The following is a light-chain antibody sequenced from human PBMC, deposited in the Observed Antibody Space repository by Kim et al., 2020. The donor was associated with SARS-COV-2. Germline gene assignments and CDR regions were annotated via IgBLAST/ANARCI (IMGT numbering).Light chain of an antibody. CDR1: QSVITY. Sequence: PGERATLSCRTSQSVITYLAWYQQKPCQAPRLLINDAFDRAPGIPARVSGLRSGADFTLVTSILAPDDFAVSYCEQRSNLPFTFGPGFTVDI. CDR2: DAF. CDR3: EQRSNLPFT. J-gene: IGKJ3*01. V-gene: IGKV3-11*01.